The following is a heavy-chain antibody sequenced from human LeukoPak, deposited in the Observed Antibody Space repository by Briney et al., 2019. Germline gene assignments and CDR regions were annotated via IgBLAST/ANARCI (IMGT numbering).Heavy chain of an antibody. CDR3: APRGRSGSVNNWFDP. CDR1: GFTFSSYA. D-gene: IGHD6-19*01. Sequence: PGGSLRLSCAASGFTFSSYAMSWVRQAPGKGLEWVSDISGSGGSTYYADSVKGRFTISRDNSKNTPYLQMNSLRAEDTAVYYCAPRGRSGSVNNWFDPWGQGTLVTVSS. CDR2: ISGSGGST. V-gene: IGHV3-23*01. J-gene: IGHJ5*02.